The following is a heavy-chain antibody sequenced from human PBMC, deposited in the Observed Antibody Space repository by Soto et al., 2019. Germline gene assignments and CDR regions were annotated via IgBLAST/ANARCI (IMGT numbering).Heavy chain of an antibody. V-gene: IGHV3-48*03. CDR1: GFIFRTYE. J-gene: IGHJ4*02. CDR2: ISSTDNTI. D-gene: IGHD6-13*01. Sequence: LRLSCAASGFIFRTYEMNWVRQAPGKGLEWISYISSTDNTIFYADSVKGRFTISRDNAKNSLYLQMNSLRAEDTAVYYCAREGIATAGPHFDYWGQGILVTVSS. CDR3: AREGIATAGPHFDY.